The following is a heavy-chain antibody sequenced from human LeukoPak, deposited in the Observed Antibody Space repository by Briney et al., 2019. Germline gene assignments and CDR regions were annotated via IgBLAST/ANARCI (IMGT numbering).Heavy chain of an antibody. D-gene: IGHD4-17*01. V-gene: IGHV1-69*04. J-gene: IGHJ4*02. Sequence: SVKVSCKASGGTFSSYAISWVRQAPGQGLEWMGRIIPILGIANYAQKFQGRVTITADKSTSTAYMELSSLRSEDAAVYYCARDRGATVTHFDYWGQGTLVTVSS. CDR3: ARDRGATVTHFDY. CDR1: GGTFSSYA. CDR2: IIPILGIA.